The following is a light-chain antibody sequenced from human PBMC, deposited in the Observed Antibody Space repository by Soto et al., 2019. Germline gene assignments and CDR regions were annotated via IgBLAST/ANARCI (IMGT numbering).Light chain of an antibody. V-gene: IGKV1-5*03. CDR1: QSISSW. J-gene: IGKJ1*01. CDR3: QQYNSYSRT. CDR2: KAS. Sequence: DIQMTQSPSTLSASVGDSVTIACLASQSISSWLAWYQQKPGKAPKLLIYKASSLESGVPSRFSGSGSGTEFTLTISSLQPDDFATYYCQQYNSYSRTFGQGTEVDIK.